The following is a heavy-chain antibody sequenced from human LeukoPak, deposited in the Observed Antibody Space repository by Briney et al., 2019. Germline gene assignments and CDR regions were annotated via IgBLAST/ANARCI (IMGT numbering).Heavy chain of an antibody. CDR3: AKAHSSGWYYTDY. CDR1: GFTLRNYA. D-gene: IGHD6-19*01. J-gene: IGHJ4*02. CDR2: ISGSGGST. V-gene: IGHV3-23*01. Sequence: GGSLRLSCAVAGFTLRNYAMSWLRQAPGKGLEWVSAISGSGGSTDYTDSVKGRFTISRDNSKNTLYLQMNSLRAEDTAVYYCAKAHSSGWYYTDYWGQGTLVTVSS.